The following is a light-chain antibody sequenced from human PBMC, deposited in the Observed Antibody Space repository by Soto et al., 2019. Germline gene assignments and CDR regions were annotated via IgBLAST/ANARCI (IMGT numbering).Light chain of an antibody. V-gene: IGLV2-14*01. Sequence: QSALTQPASVPGSPGQSITISCSGTSSDVGAHDFVSWYQHHPDKAPKVIIFEVTKRPSGVSDRFSGSKTGNTASLTISGLQAEDEADYYCNSYTLSKTVIFGGGTKLTVL. CDR1: SSDVGAHDF. J-gene: IGLJ2*01. CDR2: EVT. CDR3: NSYTLSKTVI.